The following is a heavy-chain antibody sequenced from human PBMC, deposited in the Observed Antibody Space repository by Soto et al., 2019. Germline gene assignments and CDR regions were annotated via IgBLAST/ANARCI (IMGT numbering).Heavy chain of an antibody. V-gene: IGHV3-30*04. D-gene: IGHD1-26*01. CDR2: ISYDGSNK. CDR1: GFTFSSYA. Sequence: GGSLRLSCAASGFTFSSYAMHWVRQAPGKGLEWVAVISYDGSNKYYADSVKGRFTISRDNSKNTLYLQMNSLRGEDTAVYYCARDQVGRYFDYWGQGTLVTVSS. CDR3: ARDQVGRYFDY. J-gene: IGHJ4*02.